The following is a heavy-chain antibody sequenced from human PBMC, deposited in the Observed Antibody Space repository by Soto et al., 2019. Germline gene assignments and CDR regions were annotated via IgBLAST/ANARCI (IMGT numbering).Heavy chain of an antibody. CDR1: GGSISSSTYY. V-gene: IGHV4-39*01. Sequence: QLQLQESGPGLVKPSETLSLTCTVSGGSISSSTYYWGWIRQSPGKGLEWIGSIYYSGSTNYNPSLKSRVTISVDTSKNQFSLKLNSMTAADTAVYYCARHNYGSGSTYFDYWGQGTLVTVSS. CDR3: ARHNYGSGSTYFDY. D-gene: IGHD3-10*01. J-gene: IGHJ4*02. CDR2: IYYSGST.